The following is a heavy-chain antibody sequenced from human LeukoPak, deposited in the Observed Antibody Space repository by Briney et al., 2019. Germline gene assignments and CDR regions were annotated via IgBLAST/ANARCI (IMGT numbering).Heavy chain of an antibody. Sequence: PSETLSLTCTVFGGSITHYYWTWIRQPPGKTLEWIGYSYYSGSTKYNPSLKSRVTISVDTSNNQFSLNLRSVTAADTAVYYCATTTSGGDAFDIWGQGTMVTVSS. J-gene: IGHJ3*02. CDR1: GGSITHYY. D-gene: IGHD1-26*01. CDR3: ATTTSGGDAFDI. CDR2: SYYSGST. V-gene: IGHV4-59*01.